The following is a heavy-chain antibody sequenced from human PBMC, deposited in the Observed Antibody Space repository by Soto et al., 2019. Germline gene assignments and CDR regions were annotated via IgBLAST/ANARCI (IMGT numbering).Heavy chain of an antibody. CDR1: GFTFSDYG. CDR2: TVSDESSK. CDR3: AICCSSAGYRVFDY. Sequence: WVSLRLSCAASGFTFSDYGMHWVRQAPGKGLEWVALTVSDESSKYYADSVRGRFTISRDNSMNTLYLQMNGLRVEDKAVYYCAICCSSAGYRVFDYWGQGTLVTVSS. J-gene: IGHJ4*02. D-gene: IGHD2-2*01. V-gene: IGHV3-30-3*01.